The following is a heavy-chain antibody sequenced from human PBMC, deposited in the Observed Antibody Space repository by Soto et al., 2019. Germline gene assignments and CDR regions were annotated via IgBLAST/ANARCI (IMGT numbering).Heavy chain of an antibody. V-gene: IGHV1-3*02. CDR2: SNGGNGYT. J-gene: IGHJ6*02. CDR3: ARVTYSDALDV. CDR1: GYTLSSHG. D-gene: IGHD1-26*01. Sequence: QVHLVQSGAEVRKPGASVRISCKASGYTLSSHGIHWMRQAPGQSLEWVGWSNGGNGYTKYSEELQGRVTITRDTSAITVYMELSIMTSEDMGVYGCARVTYSDALDVRGQGTTVTVSS.